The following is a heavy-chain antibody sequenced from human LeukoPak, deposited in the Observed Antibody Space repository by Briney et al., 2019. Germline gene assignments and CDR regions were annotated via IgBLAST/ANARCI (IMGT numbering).Heavy chain of an antibody. Sequence: GASVKVSCKASGYSFTSYGISWVRQAPGQGLEWMGWISTYNGNTNYAQKLQGRVTMTTDTSTSTAYMELRSLRSDDTAVYYCARHYRSGGSCYGVFDYWGQGTLVIVSS. J-gene: IGHJ4*02. CDR3: ARHYRSGGSCYGVFDY. CDR1: GYSFTSYG. D-gene: IGHD2-15*01. CDR2: ISTYNGNT. V-gene: IGHV1-18*01.